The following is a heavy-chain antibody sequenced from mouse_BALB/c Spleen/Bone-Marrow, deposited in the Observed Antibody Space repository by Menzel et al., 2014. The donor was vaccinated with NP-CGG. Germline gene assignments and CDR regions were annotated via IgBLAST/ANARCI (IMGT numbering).Heavy chain of an antibody. CDR2: IDPANGNT. Sequence: EVQLQQSGAELVKPGASVKLSCTASGFNIKDTYMHWVKQRPEQGLEWIGRIDPANGNTKYDPKFQGKATITADTSSNTAYLQLSSLTSEDTAVYXCASYRYAWYFDVWGAGTTVTVSS. CDR1: GFNIKDTY. CDR3: ASYRYAWYFDV. D-gene: IGHD2-14*01. V-gene: IGHV14-3*02. J-gene: IGHJ1*01.